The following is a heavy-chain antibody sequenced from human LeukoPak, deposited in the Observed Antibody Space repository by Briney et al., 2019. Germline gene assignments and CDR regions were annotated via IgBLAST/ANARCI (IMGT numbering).Heavy chain of an antibody. Sequence: PGGSLRLSCAASGVTFCSYGMHWVRQAPGKGLEWVAVIWYDGSNKYYADSVKGRFTISRDNSKNTLYLQMNSLRAEDTAVYYCARARSDLFDYWGPGTLVTVSS. CDR3: ARARSDLFDY. J-gene: IGHJ4*02. CDR1: GVTFCSYG. CDR2: IWYDGSNK. V-gene: IGHV3-33*01.